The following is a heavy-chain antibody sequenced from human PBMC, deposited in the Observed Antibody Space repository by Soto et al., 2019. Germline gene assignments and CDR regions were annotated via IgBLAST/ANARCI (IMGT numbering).Heavy chain of an antibody. CDR2: IYYSGST. Sequence: SETLSLTCAVSDGSISSYYWSWIRQPPGKGLEWIGYIYYSGSTNYNPSLKSRVTISVDTSKNQFSLKLSSVTAADTAVYYCARWGYSSGWVFDYWGQGTLVTVSS. CDR3: ARWGYSSGWVFDY. D-gene: IGHD6-19*01. V-gene: IGHV4-59*01. J-gene: IGHJ4*02. CDR1: DGSISSYY.